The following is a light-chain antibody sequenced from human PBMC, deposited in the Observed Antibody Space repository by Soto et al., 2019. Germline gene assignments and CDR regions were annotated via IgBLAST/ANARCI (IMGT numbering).Light chain of an antibody. J-gene: IGLJ2*01. CDR2: LNGDGSH. CDR3: QTWDTGIRV. CDR1: SGHSSYA. Sequence: QLVLTQSPSASASLGASVKLTCTLSSGHSSYAIAWHQQQPEKGPRYLMKLNGDGSHDKGDGIPDRFSGSSSGAERYLTISSLHSEDEADYYCQTWDTGIRVFGGGTQLTVL. V-gene: IGLV4-69*01.